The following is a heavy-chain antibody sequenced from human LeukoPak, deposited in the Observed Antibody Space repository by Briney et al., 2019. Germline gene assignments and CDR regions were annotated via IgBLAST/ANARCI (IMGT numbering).Heavy chain of an antibody. V-gene: IGHV4-4*07. J-gene: IGHJ4*02. D-gene: IGHD2-2*01. CDR1: NGSFGSYS. CDR3: AREGARDDFVVVPAALDF. CDR2: IHRTGST. Sequence: WETLTLPCTVSNGSFGSYSWTWIRQPAGKGLEWIGRIHRTGSTKYNPSLATRLLMSVDPSKIQFSLRLTSLTAADTAVYYCAREGARDDFVVVPAALDFWGLGTLVTVSS.